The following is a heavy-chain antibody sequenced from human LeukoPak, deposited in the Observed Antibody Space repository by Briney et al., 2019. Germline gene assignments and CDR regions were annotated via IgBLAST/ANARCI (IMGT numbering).Heavy chain of an antibody. CDR2: IYYSGST. CDR3: ASLGGIAVAGTFDY. V-gene: IGHV4-59*08. D-gene: IGHD6-19*01. CDR1: GGSISSYY. Sequence: SETLSLTCTASGGSISSYYWSWIRQPPGKGLEWIGYIYYSGSTNYNPSLKSRVTISVDTSKNQFSLKLSSVTAADTAVYYCASLGGIAVAGTFDYWGQGTLVTVSS. J-gene: IGHJ4*02.